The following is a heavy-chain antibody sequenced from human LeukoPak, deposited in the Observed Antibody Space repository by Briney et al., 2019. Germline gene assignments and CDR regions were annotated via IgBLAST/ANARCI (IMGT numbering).Heavy chain of an antibody. CDR2: INPKSGGT. D-gene: IGHD3-3*01. V-gene: IGHV1-2*02. CDR1: GYTFTSYY. J-gene: IGHJ4*02. CDR3: ATSGGTSGPELDY. Sequence: GASVKVSCKASGYTFTSYYMHWVRQAPGQGLEWMGWINPKSGGTNYAQKFQGRVTMTRGTSISTAYMEVSRMTSDDTAVYYCATSGGTSGPELDYWGQGTLVTVSS.